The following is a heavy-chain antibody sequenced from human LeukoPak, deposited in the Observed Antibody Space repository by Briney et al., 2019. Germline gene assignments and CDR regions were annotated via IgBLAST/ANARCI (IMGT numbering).Heavy chain of an antibody. CDR3: AIDRYSSGWYTFDY. CDR2: ISSSSSYI. J-gene: IGHJ4*02. Sequence: GGSLRLSCAASGFTFSNFGINWVRQAPGKGLEWVSCISSSSSYISYADSVKGRFTISRDNAKNSLDLQMNSLRAEDTAVYYCAIDRYSSGWYTFDYWGQGTLVTVSS. D-gene: IGHD6-19*01. V-gene: IGHV3-21*01. CDR1: GFTFSNFG.